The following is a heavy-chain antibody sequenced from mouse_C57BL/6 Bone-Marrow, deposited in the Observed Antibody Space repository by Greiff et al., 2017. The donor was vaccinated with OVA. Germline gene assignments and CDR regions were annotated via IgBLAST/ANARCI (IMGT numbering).Heavy chain of an antibody. CDR3: ARNPGDY. J-gene: IGHJ2*01. Sequence: VQLQQSGAELVRPGTSVKVSCKASGYAFTNYLIEWVKQRPGQGLEWIGMIHPNSGSTNYNEKFKSKATLTVDKSSSTAYMQLSSLTSEDSAVYYCARNPGDYWGQGTTLTVSS. CDR1: GYAFTNYL. CDR2: IHPNSGST. V-gene: IGHV1-54*01.